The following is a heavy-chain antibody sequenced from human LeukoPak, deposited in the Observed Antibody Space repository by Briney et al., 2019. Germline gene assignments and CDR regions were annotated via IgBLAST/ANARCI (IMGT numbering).Heavy chain of an antibody. J-gene: IGHJ6*03. D-gene: IGHD6-13*01. CDR1: GGTFSSYA. CDR2: IIPIFGTA. Sequence: GASVKVSCKASGGTFSSYAISWVRQAPGQGLEWMGGIIPIFGTANYAQKFQGRVTITTDESTSTAYMELSSLRSEDTAVYYCVGGAAAGPSYYYYYYMDVWGKGTTVTVSS. V-gene: IGHV1-69*05. CDR3: VGGAAAGPSYYYYYYMDV.